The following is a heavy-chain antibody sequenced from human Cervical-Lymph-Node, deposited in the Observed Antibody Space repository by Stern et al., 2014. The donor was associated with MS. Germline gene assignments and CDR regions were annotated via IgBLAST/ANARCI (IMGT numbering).Heavy chain of an antibody. CDR1: GGSIYNYY. Sequence: VQLVESGPGLVKPSETLSLTCTVSGGSIYNYYWPWIRQPPGTGLEWIGHIDYSGSTNYNPSLESRVTMSGDASKNEFSLILTSVTAADTAVYYCARALRNAYAWFDPWGQGTLVTVSS. CDR3: ARALRNAYAWFDP. J-gene: IGHJ5*01. CDR2: IDYSGST. V-gene: IGHV4-59*01. D-gene: IGHD2-2*01.